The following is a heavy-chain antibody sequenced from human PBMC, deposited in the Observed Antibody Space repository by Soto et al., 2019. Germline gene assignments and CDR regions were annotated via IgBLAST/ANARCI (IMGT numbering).Heavy chain of an antibody. CDR2: VYGDGRL. Sequence: GGSLRLSCAASGFSVNDNSMTWARQAPGKGLEWVSVVYGDGRLYYADSVKGRFTISRDNSENTVFLQMSSLRVEDTALYYCARTRLYDASGYYYYYYGMDVWGQGTRVTVSS. CDR3: ARTRLYDASGYYYYYYGMDV. J-gene: IGHJ6*02. V-gene: IGHV3-53*01. D-gene: IGHD3-22*01. CDR1: GFSVNDNS.